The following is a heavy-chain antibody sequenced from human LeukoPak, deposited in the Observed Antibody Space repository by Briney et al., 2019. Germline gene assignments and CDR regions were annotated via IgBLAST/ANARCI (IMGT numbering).Heavy chain of an antibody. CDR1: GGTFSSYA. Sequence: SVKVSCKASGGTFSSYAISWVRQAPGQGLEWMGGIIPIFGTANYAQKFQGRVTITADESTSTAYMELSSLRSEDTAVYYCARDRYGGSTVSLYDYWGQGTLVTVSS. D-gene: IGHD3-10*01. CDR2: IIPIFGTA. CDR3: ARDRYGGSTVSLYDY. J-gene: IGHJ4*02. V-gene: IGHV1-69*13.